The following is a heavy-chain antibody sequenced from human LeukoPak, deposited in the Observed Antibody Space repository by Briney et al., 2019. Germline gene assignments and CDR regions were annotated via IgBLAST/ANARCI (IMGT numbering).Heavy chain of an antibody. Sequence: RAGGSLRLSCAASGFTFSSYNINWVRQAPGKGLEWVSSISSSSSYIYYADSVKGRFTISRDNAKNSLYLQMNSLRAEDTAVYYCARGDEDWNYVFLARHYFDYWGQGTLVTVSS. D-gene: IGHD1-7*01. CDR1: GFTFSSYN. CDR3: ARGDEDWNYVFLARHYFDY. J-gene: IGHJ4*02. V-gene: IGHV3-21*01. CDR2: ISSSSSYI.